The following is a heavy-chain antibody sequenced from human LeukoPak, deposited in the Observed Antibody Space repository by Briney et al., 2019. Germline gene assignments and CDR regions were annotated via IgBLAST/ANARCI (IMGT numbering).Heavy chain of an antibody. D-gene: IGHD3-16*02. Sequence: PGGSLRLSCAASGFTVSSNYMSWVRQAPGKGLEWVSVIYSGGSTYYADSVKGRFTISRDNSKNTLYLQMNSLRAEDTAVYYCAREGDVSRKYYFDYWGQGTLVTVSS. CDR2: IYSGGST. J-gene: IGHJ4*02. V-gene: IGHV3-53*01. CDR1: GFTVSSNY. CDR3: AREGDVSRKYYFDY.